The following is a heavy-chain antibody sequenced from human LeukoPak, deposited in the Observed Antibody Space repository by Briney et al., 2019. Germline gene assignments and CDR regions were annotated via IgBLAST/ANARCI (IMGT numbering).Heavy chain of an antibody. CDR3: ARDLGGSYYSDL. J-gene: IGHJ2*01. Sequence: PGGSLRLSCAASGFTFRSYWMHWVRQAPGKGLVWVSRINSDGSGTRYADSVKGRFTISRGNAKNTLYLQMNRLRAEDTAVYYCARDLGGSYYSDLWGRGTLVTVSS. V-gene: IGHV3-74*01. CDR2: INSDGSGT. CDR1: GFTFRSYW. D-gene: IGHD1-26*01.